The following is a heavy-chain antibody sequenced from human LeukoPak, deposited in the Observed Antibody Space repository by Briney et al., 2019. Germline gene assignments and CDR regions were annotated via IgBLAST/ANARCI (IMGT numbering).Heavy chain of an antibody. CDR3: TLYGSGSYYRY. CDR1: GFTFSSYA. D-gene: IGHD3-10*01. J-gene: IGHJ4*02. CDR2: ISGSGGST. V-gene: IGHV3-23*01. Sequence: PGGSLRLSCAASGFTFSSYAMSWVRQAPGKGLEWVSAISGSGGSTYYADSVKGRFTISRDNSKNTLHLQMNSLRAEDTAVYYCTLYGSGSYYRYWGQGTLVTVSS.